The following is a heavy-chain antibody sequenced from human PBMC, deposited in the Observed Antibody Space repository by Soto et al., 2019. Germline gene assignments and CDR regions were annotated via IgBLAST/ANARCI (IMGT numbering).Heavy chain of an antibody. CDR2: INHSGST. D-gene: IGHD6-19*01. CDR3: ARVRRSSGREADC. CDR1: GGSFSGYY. J-gene: IGHJ4*02. Sequence: QVQLQQWGAGLLKPSETLSLTCAVYGGSFSGYYWSWIRQPPGKGLEWIGEINHSGSTNYNPSLKSRVTISVDPSKNQFSLKLSSVTAADTAVYYCARVRRSSGREADCWGQGTLVTVSS. V-gene: IGHV4-34*01.